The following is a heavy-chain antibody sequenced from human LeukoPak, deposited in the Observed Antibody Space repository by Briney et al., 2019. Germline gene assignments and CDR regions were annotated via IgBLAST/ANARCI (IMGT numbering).Heavy chain of an antibody. V-gene: IGHV4-31*03. Sequence: SETLSLTCTVSGGSLSSGGYYWSWIRQHPGTGLGWIGYIYYSGSTYYNPSLKSRVTIAVGTSKNQFSLKLSSVTAADTAVYYCARGRITMVRGAPWYFDLWGRGTLVTVSS. J-gene: IGHJ2*01. D-gene: IGHD3-10*01. CDR1: GGSLSSGGYY. CDR3: ARGRITMVRGAPWYFDL. CDR2: IYYSGST.